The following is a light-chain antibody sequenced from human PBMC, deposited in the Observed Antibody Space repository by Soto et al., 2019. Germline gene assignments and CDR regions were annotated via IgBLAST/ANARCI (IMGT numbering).Light chain of an antibody. Sequence: DIVMTQSPLSLPVTPGEPASISCRSSQSLLHSNGYNYLDWYLQRPGQSPQVLIYLGSNRASGVHDRFSGSGSGTDFTLKISRVEAEDVGVYYCMQPLQTPWTFGQGTKVEIK. CDR1: QSLLHSNGYNY. J-gene: IGKJ1*01. CDR3: MQPLQTPWT. V-gene: IGKV2-28*01. CDR2: LGS.